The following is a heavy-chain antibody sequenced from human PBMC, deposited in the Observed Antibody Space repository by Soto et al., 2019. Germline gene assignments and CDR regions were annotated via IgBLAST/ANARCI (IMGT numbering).Heavy chain of an antibody. CDR1: GFTFSSYA. Sequence: QVQLVDSGGGVVQPGRSLRLSCAASGFTFSSYAMHWVRQAPGKGLEWVAVISHDGNNTYYADSVKGRFSISRDNTNNTRYLQRSSLRTGDTAVFYYARPRYYYGGGSYSSGPTADYWGLGTLVPVSP. J-gene: IGHJ4*02. D-gene: IGHD2-21*02. CDR3: ARPRYYYGGGSYSSGPTADY. V-gene: IGHV3-30-3*01. CDR2: ISHDGNNT.